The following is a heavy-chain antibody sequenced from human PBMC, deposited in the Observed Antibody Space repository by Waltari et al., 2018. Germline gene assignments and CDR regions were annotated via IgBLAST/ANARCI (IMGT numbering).Heavy chain of an antibody. V-gene: IGHV4-4*07. J-gene: IGHJ3*02. CDR3: ARDNLYDILTGYYIDAFDI. D-gene: IGHD3-9*01. Sequence: QVQLQESGPVLVKPSETLSLTCTVSGGSISSYYWSWIRQPAGKGLEWIGRIYTSGSNNYNPSLKSRVTMSVDTSKNQFSLKLSSVTAADTAVYYCARDNLYDILTGYYIDAFDIWGQGTMVTVSS. CDR2: IYTSGSN. CDR1: GGSISSYY.